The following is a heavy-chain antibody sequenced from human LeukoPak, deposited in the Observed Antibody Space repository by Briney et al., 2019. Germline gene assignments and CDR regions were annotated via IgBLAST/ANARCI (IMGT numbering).Heavy chain of an antibody. CDR1: GFTFSSYV. CDR2: ISYDGSNE. J-gene: IGHJ4*02. D-gene: IGHD1-26*01. V-gene: IGHV3-30*04. CDR3: ANGRKVGATTIAAVGY. Sequence: GGSLRLSCAASGFTFSSYVMHWVRQAPGKGLEWVAIISYDGSNEYYADSVKGRFTISRDNSKNTLYLQMNSLRAEDTAVYYCANGRKVGATTIAAVGYWGQGTLVTVSS.